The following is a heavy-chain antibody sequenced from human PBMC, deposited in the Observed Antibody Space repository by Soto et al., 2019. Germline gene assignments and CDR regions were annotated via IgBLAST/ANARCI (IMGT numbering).Heavy chain of an antibody. V-gene: IGHV4-4*07. CDR2: IYTDGGT. CDR3: ARGGAALDTGNEGFDP. D-gene: IGHD6-6*01. Sequence: AGTLSLTCTASGVSISNYYWTWIRQAAGKGLEWIARIYTDGGTNYNPSLKSRVTISSEASRNKFSLQLTSVSAADTAVYYCARGGAALDTGNEGFDPWGQGTMVTVSS. CDR1: GVSISNYY. J-gene: IGHJ5*02.